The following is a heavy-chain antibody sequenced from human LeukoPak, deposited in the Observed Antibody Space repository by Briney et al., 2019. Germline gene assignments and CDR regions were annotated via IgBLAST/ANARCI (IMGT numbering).Heavy chain of an antibody. V-gene: IGHV3-23*01. CDR3: AKGAAVIKFLFDS. J-gene: IGHJ4*02. CDR2: MTGSGMGT. CDR1: GFNYGSYV. D-gene: IGHD6-25*01. Sequence: GGSLRLSCAASGFNYGSYVMSWVRQAPGKGLEWVSSMTGSGMGTYYADSVKGRFTISRDNSKNMLYLEMNSLRAEDTAVYYCAKGAAVIKFLFDSWGQGTLVTVSS.